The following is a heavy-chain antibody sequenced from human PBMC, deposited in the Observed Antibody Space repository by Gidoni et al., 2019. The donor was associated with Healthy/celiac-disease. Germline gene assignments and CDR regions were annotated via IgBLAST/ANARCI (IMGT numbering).Heavy chain of an antibody. CDR2: IYTSGST. Sequence: QVQLQESGPGLVKPSETLSLTCTVSGGSISSYYWSWIRQPAGKGLAWIGRIYTSGSTNYNPSLKSRVTMSVDTSKNQFSLKLSSVTAADTAVYYCAREPIRGVIIGAFDIWGQGTMVTVSS. CDR1: GGSISSYY. CDR3: AREPIRGVIIGAFDI. J-gene: IGHJ3*02. D-gene: IGHD3-10*01. V-gene: IGHV4-4*07.